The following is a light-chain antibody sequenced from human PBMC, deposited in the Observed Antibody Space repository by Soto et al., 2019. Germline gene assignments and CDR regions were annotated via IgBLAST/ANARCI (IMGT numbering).Light chain of an antibody. J-gene: IGKJ1*01. CDR3: QQYGSSAS. CDR1: QSISNS. CDR2: DAF. V-gene: IGKV3-11*01. Sequence: EIVLTQSPATLSSFPGDRVTLSCRASQSISNSLAWYQQKPGQAPRLIINDAFNRATGIPARFSGSGSGTDFTLTISGLEPEDFAVYYCQQYGSSASFGQGTKVDIK.